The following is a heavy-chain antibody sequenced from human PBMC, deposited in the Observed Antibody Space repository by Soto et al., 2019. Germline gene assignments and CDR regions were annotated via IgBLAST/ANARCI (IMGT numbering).Heavy chain of an antibody. CDR1: GGSISGSSYY. CDR2: IYYSGST. V-gene: IGHV4-39*01. Sequence: SETLSLTCTVSGGSISGSSYYWGWIRQPPGKGLEWIGSIYYSGSTYYNPSLKSRVTISVDTSKNQFSLKLSSVTAADTAVYYCARPTYYYDSSGYDYWGQGTLVTVSS. J-gene: IGHJ4*02. D-gene: IGHD3-22*01. CDR3: ARPTYYYDSSGYDY.